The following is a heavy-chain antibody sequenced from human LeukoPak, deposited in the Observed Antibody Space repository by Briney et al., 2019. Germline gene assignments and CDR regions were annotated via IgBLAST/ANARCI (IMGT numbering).Heavy chain of an antibody. CDR3: AKGGTASYSGSYFDY. Sequence: GGSLRLSCAASGFTFDDYTMHWVRQAPGKGLEWVSLISWDGTGTYYADSVKGRFTISRDNNKNFLYLQMDSLRSEDTALFYCAKGGTASYSGSYFDYWGQGTLVTVSS. CDR1: GFTFDDYT. V-gene: IGHV3-43*01. CDR2: ISWDGTGT. D-gene: IGHD1-26*01. J-gene: IGHJ4*02.